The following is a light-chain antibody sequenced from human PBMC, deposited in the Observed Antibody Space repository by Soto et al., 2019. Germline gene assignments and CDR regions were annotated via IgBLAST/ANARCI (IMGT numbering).Light chain of an antibody. V-gene: IGKV3-20*01. CDR3: QQYGSSGT. CDR1: QSVSNNY. J-gene: IGKJ1*01. Sequence: EILMAHCPATLSVSPGEIATLSCRASQSVSNNYLAWYQQKPGQAPRLLIYGASNRATGIPDRFSGSGSGTDFTLTISRLEPEDFAVYYCQQYGSSGTFGQGTKVDIK. CDR2: GAS.